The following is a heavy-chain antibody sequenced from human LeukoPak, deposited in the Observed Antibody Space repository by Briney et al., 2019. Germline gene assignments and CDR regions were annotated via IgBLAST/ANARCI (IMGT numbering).Heavy chain of an antibody. V-gene: IGHV3-74*03. D-gene: IGHD6-6*01. CDR1: GFTFSNYW. J-gene: IGHJ4*02. CDR3: ARAQGLQLSTD. Sequence: QPGGSLRLSCAASGFTFSNYWMHWVRQAPGKGLVWVSRIKSDGSSTMYADSVKGRFTISRDNAKNTLYLQMNSLRAEDTAVYYCARAQGLQLSTDWGQGTLVTVSS. CDR2: IKSDGSST.